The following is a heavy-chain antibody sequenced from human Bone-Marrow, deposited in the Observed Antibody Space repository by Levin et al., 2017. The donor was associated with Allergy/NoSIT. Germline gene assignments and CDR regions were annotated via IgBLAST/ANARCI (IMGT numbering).Heavy chain of an antibody. CDR1: GFTFSDYT. V-gene: IGHV3-69-1*01. CDR2: INTFNSI. D-gene: IGHD7-27*01. J-gene: IGHJ4*02. CDR3: ARAGSLGILTGDDY. Sequence: PGGSLRLSCAASGFTFSDYTMNWVRQAPGKGLEWVSSINTFNSIYYTDSVKGRFTISRDNAKNSLYLQLNSLGAEDTAVYYCARAGSLGILTGDDYWGQGTLVTVSS.